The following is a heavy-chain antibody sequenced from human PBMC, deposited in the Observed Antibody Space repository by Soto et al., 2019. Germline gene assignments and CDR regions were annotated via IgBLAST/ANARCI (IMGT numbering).Heavy chain of an antibody. CDR3: ARDIVVVPVYYYYGMDV. CDR2: ISYDGSNK. J-gene: IGHJ6*02. CDR1: GFTFSSYA. V-gene: IGHV3-30-3*01. D-gene: IGHD2-2*01. Sequence: GGSLRLSCAASGFTFSSYAMHWVRQAPGKGLEWVAVISYDGSNKYYADSVKGRFTISRDNSKNTLYLQMNSLRAEDTAVYYCARDIVVVPVYYYYGMDVWGQGTTVTVSS.